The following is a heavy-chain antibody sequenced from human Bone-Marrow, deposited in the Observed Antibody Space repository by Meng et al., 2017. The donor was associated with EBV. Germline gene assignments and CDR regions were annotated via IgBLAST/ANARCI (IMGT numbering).Heavy chain of an antibody. CDR3: ASESGRGFTPDY. Sequence: QVQLVQSGARVKKSGASVKVPCKTSGGTFRSDAISWVRQAPGQGLEWMGGLIPMSDAPHYAQKFQGRVTITADESTSTHYMDLSGLRSEDTAVYYCASESGRGFTPDYWGQGTLVTVSS. CDR2: LIPMSDAP. V-gene: IGHV1-69*01. CDR1: GGTFRSDA. J-gene: IGHJ4*02. D-gene: IGHD3-10*01.